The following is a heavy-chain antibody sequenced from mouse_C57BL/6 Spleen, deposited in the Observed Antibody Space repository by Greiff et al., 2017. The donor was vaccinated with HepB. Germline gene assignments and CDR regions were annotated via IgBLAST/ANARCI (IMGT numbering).Heavy chain of an antibody. J-gene: IGHJ3*01. CDR2: ISSGGDYI. D-gene: IGHD2-2*01. CDR1: GFTFSSYA. CDR3: TREGAMVTTGAWFAY. V-gene: IGHV5-9-1*02. Sequence: EVMLVESGEGLVKPGGSLKLSCAASGFTFSSYAMSWVRRTPEKRLEWVAYISSGGDYIYYADTVKGRFTISRDNARNTLYLQMSSLKSEDTAMYYCTREGAMVTTGAWFAYWGQGTLVTVSA.